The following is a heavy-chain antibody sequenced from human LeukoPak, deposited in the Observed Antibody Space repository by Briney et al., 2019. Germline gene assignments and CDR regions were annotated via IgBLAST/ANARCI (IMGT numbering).Heavy chain of an antibody. CDR3: AGGVWFGELLANFDY. CDR1: GGSVSSGSYY. CDR2: IYYSGST. J-gene: IGHJ4*02. D-gene: IGHD3-10*01. Sequence: SETLSLTCTVSGGSVSSGSYYWSWIRQPPGKGLEWIGYIYYSGSTNYNPSLKSRVTISVDTSKNQFSLKLSSVTAADTAVYYCAGGVWFGELLANFDYWGQGTLVTVSS. V-gene: IGHV4-61*01.